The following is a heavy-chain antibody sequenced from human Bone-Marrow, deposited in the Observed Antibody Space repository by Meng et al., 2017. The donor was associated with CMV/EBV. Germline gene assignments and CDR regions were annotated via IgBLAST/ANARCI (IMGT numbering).Heavy chain of an antibody. V-gene: IGHV3-15*01. J-gene: IGHJ2*01. CDR1: GFTFSNAW. CDR3: ARDSGHYWYFEF. CDR2: SKSKADGGAI. Sequence: GESLKISCAASGFTFSNAWMSWVRQAPGKGLEWVGRSKSKADGGAIDYAAPVKGRFTISRDDSKNTLYLQMNSLRNEDTAVYYCARDSGHYWYFEFWGHGTLVTVSS. D-gene: IGHD1-26*01.